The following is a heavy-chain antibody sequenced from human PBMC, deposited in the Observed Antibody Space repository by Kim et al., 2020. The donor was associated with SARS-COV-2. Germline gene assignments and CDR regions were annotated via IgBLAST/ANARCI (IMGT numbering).Heavy chain of an antibody. CDR1: GFTFSDYY. V-gene: IGHV3-11*01. J-gene: IGHJ3*02. Sequence: GGSLRLSCAASGFTFSDYYMSWIRQAPGKGLEWISYISSSGSTISYTDSVKGRFTISRDNAQNSLFLQMNSLRAEDSAVYYCARDLKYHGVTSYYVPDAFDIWGQGTVVTVSS. D-gene: IGHD2-8*01. CDR2: ISSSGSTI. CDR3: ARDLKYHGVTSYYVPDAFDI.